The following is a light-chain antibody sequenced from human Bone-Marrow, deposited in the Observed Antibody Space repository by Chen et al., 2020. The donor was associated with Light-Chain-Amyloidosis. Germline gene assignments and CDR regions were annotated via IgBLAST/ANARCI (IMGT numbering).Light chain of an antibody. J-gene: IGLJ2*01. Sequence: QSVLTQPPSASGTPGQRVTLSCSGSRSSIGTNTVNWYQQFPGTAPKLLIYFNSQRPSGVPDRFSGSKSGTSAFLAISGLQSDDEADYFCAAWDDGLNGVLFGGGTKLTVL. V-gene: IGLV1-44*01. CDR3: AAWDDGLNGVL. CDR2: FNS. CDR1: RSSIGTNT.